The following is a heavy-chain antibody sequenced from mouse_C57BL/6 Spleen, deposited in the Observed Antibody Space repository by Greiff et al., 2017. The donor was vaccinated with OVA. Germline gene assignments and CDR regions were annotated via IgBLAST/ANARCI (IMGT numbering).Heavy chain of an antibody. D-gene: IGHD2-5*01. J-gene: IGHJ4*01. Sequence: QVQLKQPGAELVKPGASVKMSCKASGYTFTSYWITWVKQRPGQGLEWIGDIYPGSGSTNYNEKFKSKATLTVDTSSSTAYMQLSSLTSEDSAVYYCARLYSNYPYYYAMDYWGQGTSVTVSS. CDR2: IYPGSGST. V-gene: IGHV1-55*01. CDR1: GYTFTSYW. CDR3: ARLYSNYPYYYAMDY.